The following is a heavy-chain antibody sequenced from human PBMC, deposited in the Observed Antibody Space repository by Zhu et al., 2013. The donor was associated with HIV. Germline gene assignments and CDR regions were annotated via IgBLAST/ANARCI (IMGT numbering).Heavy chain of an antibody. J-gene: IGHJ6*01. D-gene: IGHD4-4*01. CDR3: ARRPPTTTVVYFIRLGSDEPVPSYLRSSYAVPPNGPAYG. Sequence: QVQVLQSGAEVKKPGASVKVSCKASGYTFTNYGITWVRQAPGQGLEWVGWISGYTGNADSAQKFQGRVTMTTDTSTSTAHMELRSLRSDDTAVYYCARRPPTTTVVYFIRLGSDEPVPSYLRSSYAVPPNGPAYG. CDR2: ISGYTGNA. CDR1: GYTFTNYG. V-gene: IGHV1-18*01.